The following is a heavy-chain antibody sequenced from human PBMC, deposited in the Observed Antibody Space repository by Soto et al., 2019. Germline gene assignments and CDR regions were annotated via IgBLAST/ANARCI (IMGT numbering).Heavy chain of an antibody. J-gene: IGHJ5*02. CDR1: GYTFTSYA. Sequence: ASVKVSCKASGYTFTSYAMHWVRQAPGQRLEWMGWINAGNGNTKYSQKFQGRVTITRDTSASTAYMELSSLRSEDTAVYYCARDEWRYYDSSGYYYNWFDPWGQGTLVTVSS. CDR2: INAGNGNT. D-gene: IGHD3-22*01. V-gene: IGHV1-3*01. CDR3: ARDEWRYYDSSGYYYNWFDP.